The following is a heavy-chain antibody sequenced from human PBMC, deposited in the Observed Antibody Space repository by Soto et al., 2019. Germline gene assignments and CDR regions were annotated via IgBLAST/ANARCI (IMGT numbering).Heavy chain of an antibody. CDR1: GFTFSSYG. V-gene: IGHV3-33*06. D-gene: IGHD6-13*01. J-gene: IGHJ5*02. CDR2: IWYDGSNK. CDR3: AKGPAHSSNWNWFDP. Sequence: QVQLVESGGGVVQPGRSLRLSCAASGFTFSSYGMHWVRQAPGKGLEWVAVIWYDGSNKYYADSVKGRFTISRDNSKNTLFLQMNSLRAEDTAVYYCAKGPAHSSNWNWFDPWGQGTLVTVSS.